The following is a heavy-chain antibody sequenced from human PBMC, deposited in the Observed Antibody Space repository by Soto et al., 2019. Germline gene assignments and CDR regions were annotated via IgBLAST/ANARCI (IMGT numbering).Heavy chain of an antibody. V-gene: IGHV3-23*01. Sequence: PGGSLRLSCAASGFTFSSYAMSWVRQAPGKGLEWVSAISGSGGSTYYADSVKGRFTISRDNSKNTLSLQMSSLTADDTAIYYCVREGRGSFDFWGRGTMVTVSS. CDR3: VREGRGSFDF. CDR2: ISGSGGST. D-gene: IGHD5-12*01. CDR1: GFTFSSYA. J-gene: IGHJ3*01.